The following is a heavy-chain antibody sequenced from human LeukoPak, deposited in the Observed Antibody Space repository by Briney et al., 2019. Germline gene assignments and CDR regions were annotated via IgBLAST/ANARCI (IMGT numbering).Heavy chain of an antibody. CDR3: ARGEEDCGGDCYGY. CDR1: GFTFSTYA. J-gene: IGHJ4*02. D-gene: IGHD2-21*02. V-gene: IGHV3-30*04. CDR2: ISFDGSNK. Sequence: PGGSLRLSCAASGFTFSTYAMHWVRQAPGKGLEWVALISFDGSNKFYADSVKGRFTISRDNSKNTLYLQMSSLRPEDTAVYYCARGEEDCGGDCYGYWGQGTLVTVSS.